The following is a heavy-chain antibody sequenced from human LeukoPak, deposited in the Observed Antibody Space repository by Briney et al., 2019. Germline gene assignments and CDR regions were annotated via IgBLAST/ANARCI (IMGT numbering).Heavy chain of an antibody. CDR1: GGSISGYY. V-gene: IGHV4-59*01. CDR3: ARWWSCGGDCYLLDS. Sequence: SETLSLTCTVSGGSISGYYWSWIRQPPAKGLEWIGYVLYSGSTTYDPSLKGRVTISVDTSKNQFSLKLSSVTAADTAVYYCARWWSCGGDCYLLDSWGQGTLVTVSS. CDR2: VLYSGST. J-gene: IGHJ4*02. D-gene: IGHD2-21*02.